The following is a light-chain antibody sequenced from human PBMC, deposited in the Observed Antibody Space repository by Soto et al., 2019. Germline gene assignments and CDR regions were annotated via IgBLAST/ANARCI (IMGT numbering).Light chain of an antibody. Sequence: DIQMTQSPSSLSASIGDRVTITCQARQDISTYLNWYQQKPGKAPQLLIYDASNLKTGVPSRFSGSGSGTDFSFTISSLQPEDIATYYCQQYEILPTCGGGTTVDIK. V-gene: IGKV1-33*01. J-gene: IGKJ4*01. CDR3: QQYEILPT. CDR1: QDISTY. CDR2: DAS.